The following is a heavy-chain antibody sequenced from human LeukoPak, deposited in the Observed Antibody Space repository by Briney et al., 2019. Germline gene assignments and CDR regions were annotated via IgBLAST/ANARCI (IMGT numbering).Heavy chain of an antibody. Sequence: GESLKISCKGSGYSFTSYWIGWVRQMPGKGLEWMGIIYPGDSGTRYSPSFQGQVTISADKSISTAYLQWSGLKASDTAMYYCARHGFSYGHVDPSFDYWGQGTLVTVSS. D-gene: IGHD5-18*01. CDR2: IYPGDSGT. CDR3: ARHGFSYGHVDPSFDY. J-gene: IGHJ4*02. V-gene: IGHV5-51*01. CDR1: GYSFTSYW.